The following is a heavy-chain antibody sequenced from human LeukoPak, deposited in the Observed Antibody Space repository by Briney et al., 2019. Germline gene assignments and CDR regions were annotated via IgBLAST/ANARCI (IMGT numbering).Heavy chain of an antibody. CDR1: GYSFTSYW. V-gene: IGHV5-51*01. Sequence: GESLKISCKGSGYSFTSYWIGWVRQMPGKGLEWMGIIYPGDSDTRYSPSFQGQVTISADKSISTAYLQWSSLKASDTAMYYCARLISGSYRVEYYYYYYGMDVWGQGTTVTVSS. CDR2: IYPGDSDT. CDR3: ARLISGSYRVEYYYYYYGMDV. D-gene: IGHD1-26*01. J-gene: IGHJ6*02.